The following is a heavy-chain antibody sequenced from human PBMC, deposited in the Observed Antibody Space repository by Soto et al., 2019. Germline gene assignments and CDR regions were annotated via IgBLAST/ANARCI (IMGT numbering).Heavy chain of an antibody. V-gene: IGHV4-59*01. D-gene: IGHD3-22*01. Sequence: QVQLQESGPGLVKPSETLSLTCTVSGGSISSYYWSWIRQPPGKGLEWIGYIYYSGSTNYNPSLKSRVTISVDTSKNQFSLKLSSVTAADTAVYYCARAEGYYDSSGSLFDPWGQGTLVTVSS. J-gene: IGHJ5*02. CDR1: GGSISSYY. CDR2: IYYSGST. CDR3: ARAEGYYDSSGSLFDP.